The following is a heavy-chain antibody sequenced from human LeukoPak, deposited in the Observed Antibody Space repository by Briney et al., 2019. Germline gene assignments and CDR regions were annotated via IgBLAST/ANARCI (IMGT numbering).Heavy chain of an antibody. J-gene: IGHJ6*03. V-gene: IGHV1-18*01. D-gene: IGHD3-3*01. CDR3: ARDTYYDFWSGYYTGVYYYYYMDV. CDR2: ISAYNGNT. Sequence: ASVKVSCKASGYTLTSYGISWVRQAPGQGLEWMGWISAYNGNTNYAQKLQGRVTMTTDTSTSTAYMELRSLRSDDTAVYYCARDTYYDFWSGYYTGVYYYYYMDVWGKGTTVTVSS. CDR1: GYTLTSYG.